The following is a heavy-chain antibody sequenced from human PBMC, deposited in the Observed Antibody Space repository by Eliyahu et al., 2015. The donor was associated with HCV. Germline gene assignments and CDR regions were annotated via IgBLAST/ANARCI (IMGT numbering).Heavy chain of an antibody. D-gene: IGHD3-10*01. Sequence: QVTLRESGPVLVKPTETLTLTCTVSGFSLSXAITGVSWIRQPPGKALEWLAHIFSTDEKSYSTSLKSRLTISKDTSKSQVVLTMTNMDPVDTATYYCARIDASGSFSFDYWGQGTLVTVPS. CDR3: ARIDASGSFSFDY. CDR1: GFSLSXAITG. V-gene: IGHV2-26*01. J-gene: IGHJ4*02. CDR2: IFSTDEK.